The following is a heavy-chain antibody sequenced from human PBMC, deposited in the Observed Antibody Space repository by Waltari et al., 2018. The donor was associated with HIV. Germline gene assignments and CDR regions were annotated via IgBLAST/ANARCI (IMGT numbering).Heavy chain of an antibody. D-gene: IGHD2-15*01. CDR1: GDSLSRDSVA. CDR2: TYYRSKWHN. V-gene: IGHV6-1*01. Sequence: QVQLQQSGPGLVKASQTLSLTCAISGDSLSRDSVAWNSIRQSASRGREGLGRTYYRSKWHNDYAVSMRSRITINPDTSKNQISLQVNSVTPEDTAVYYCASSRGIRYSNYAMDVWGQGTAVTVSS. J-gene: IGHJ6*02. CDR3: ASSRGIRYSNYAMDV.